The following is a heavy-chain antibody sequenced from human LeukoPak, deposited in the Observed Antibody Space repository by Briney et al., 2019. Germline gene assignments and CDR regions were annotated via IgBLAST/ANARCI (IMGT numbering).Heavy chain of an antibody. V-gene: IGHV3-23*01. CDR2: ISDSGGAT. D-gene: IGHD2-15*01. J-gene: IGHJ4*02. CDR3: AKRSCSGGSCNFDY. Sequence: PGGSLRLSCAASGFTFSNYAMSWVRQASGKGLEWVSAISDSGGATNCADSVKGRFTISRDNSKNTLYLQMNSLRAEDTAVYYCAKRSCSGGSCNFDYWGQGTLVTVSS. CDR1: GFTFSNYA.